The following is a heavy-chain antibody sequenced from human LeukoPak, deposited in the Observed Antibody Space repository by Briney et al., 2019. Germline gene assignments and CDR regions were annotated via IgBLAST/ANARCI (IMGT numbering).Heavy chain of an antibody. CDR2: IYYSGST. J-gene: IGHJ1*01. V-gene: IGHV4-39*07. Sequence: PSETLSLTCTVSGGSISSSSYYWGWVRQPPGRGLEWLGSIYYSGSTYYNPSRKSRVTISVDTSKNQFSLKLSSLTAADPAVYYCARGATTRAAVHWGQGTLVTVSS. CDR3: ARGATTRAAVH. D-gene: IGHD1-26*01. CDR1: GGSISSSSYY.